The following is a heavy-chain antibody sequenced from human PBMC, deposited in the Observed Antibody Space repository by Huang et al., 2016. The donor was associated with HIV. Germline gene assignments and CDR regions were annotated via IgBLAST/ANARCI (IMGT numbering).Heavy chain of an antibody. V-gene: IGHV3-33*04. CDR2: RSSDGMKK. Sequence: VQLIESGGGVVQPGNSLRLSCATSGFILSNYGRHWVRQAPGKGLKGVAFRSSDGMKKNYADSVRGGFTVGRDNGNNTLFLQMRSLGVDDTAVYYCARGDYYDSSGYHPGYFDYWGQGILVTVSS. D-gene: IGHD3-22*01. CDR1: GFILSNYG. J-gene: IGHJ4*02. CDR3: ARGDYYDSSGYHPGYFDY.